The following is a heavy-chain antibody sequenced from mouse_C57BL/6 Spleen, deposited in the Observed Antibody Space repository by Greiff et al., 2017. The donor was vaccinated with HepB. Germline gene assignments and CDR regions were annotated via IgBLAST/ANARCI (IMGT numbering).Heavy chain of an antibody. CDR3: TRLYYGNYEDYYAMDY. D-gene: IGHD2-1*01. CDR1: GYTFTSYW. CDR2: IYPGNSDT. Sequence: EVQLVESGTVLARPGASVKMSCKTSGYTFTSYWMHWVKQRPGQGLEWIGAIYPGNSDTSYNQKFKGKAKLTAVTSASTAYMELSSLTNEDSAVYYCTRLYYGNYEDYYAMDYWGQGTSVTVSS. V-gene: IGHV1-5*01. J-gene: IGHJ4*01.